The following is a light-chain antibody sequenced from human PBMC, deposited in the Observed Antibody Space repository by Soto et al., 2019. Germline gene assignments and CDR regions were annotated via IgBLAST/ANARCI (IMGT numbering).Light chain of an antibody. J-gene: IGKJ2*01. Sequence: EIVLTQSPATLSLSPGERATLSCRASQRVSSYLAWFQQKPGQAPRLLIYDTSNRATGIPARFSGSGSGTDFTLTISSLEPEDFAVYYCQQYGSSYTFGQGTKLEIK. V-gene: IGKV3-11*01. CDR2: DTS. CDR1: QRVSSY. CDR3: QQYGSSYT.